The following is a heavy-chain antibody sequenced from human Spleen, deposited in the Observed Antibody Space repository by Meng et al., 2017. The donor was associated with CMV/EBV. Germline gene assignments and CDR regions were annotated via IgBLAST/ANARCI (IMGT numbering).Heavy chain of an antibody. CDR1: GFTFSSYA. J-gene: IGHJ4*02. CDR2: ISYDGSNK. D-gene: IGHD3-3*01. Sequence: GESLKISCAASGFTFSSYAMHWVRQAPGKGLEWVAVISYDGSNKYYADSVKGRFTISRDNSKNTLYLQMNSLRVEDTAVYYCAKRPGSGSYNKKYFDYWGQGALVTVSS. V-gene: IGHV3-30-3*02. CDR3: AKRPGSGSYNKKYFDY.